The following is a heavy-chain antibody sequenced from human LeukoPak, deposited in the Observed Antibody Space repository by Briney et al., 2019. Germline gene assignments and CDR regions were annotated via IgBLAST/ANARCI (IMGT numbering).Heavy chain of an antibody. CDR3: ARHKLGSPFDAFDI. D-gene: IGHD1-26*01. V-gene: IGHV4-61*01. CDR1: GASISSGPYY. Sequence: SQTLSLTCTVSGASISSGPYYWSWIRQPPGKGLEWIGYIYYSGSTNYNPSLKSRVTISVDTSKNQFSLKLSSVTAADTAVYHCARHKLGSPFDAFDIWGQGTMVTVSS. CDR2: IYYSGST. J-gene: IGHJ3*02.